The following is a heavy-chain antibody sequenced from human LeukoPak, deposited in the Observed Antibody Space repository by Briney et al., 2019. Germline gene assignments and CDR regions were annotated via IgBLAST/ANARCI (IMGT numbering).Heavy chain of an antibody. CDR1: GFTFSSYE. D-gene: IGHD6-19*01. CDR3: ARSLIPVAGTY. Sequence: GGSLRLSCAASGFTFSSYEMNWVRQAPGKGLEWVSYISSSGSTIYYADSVKGRFTISRDNAKNSLYLQMNSLRAEDTAVYYCARSLIPVAGTYWGQGTLVTVSS. J-gene: IGHJ4*02. CDR2: ISSSGSTI. V-gene: IGHV3-48*03.